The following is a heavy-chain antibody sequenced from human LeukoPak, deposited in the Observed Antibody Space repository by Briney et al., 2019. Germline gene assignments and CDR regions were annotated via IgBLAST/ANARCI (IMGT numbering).Heavy chain of an antibody. CDR3: ARVPVRQLVVAATAWFDP. V-gene: IGHV1-69*04. D-gene: IGHD2-15*01. J-gene: IGHJ5*02. Sequence: GSSVKVSCKASGGTFSSYAISWVRQAPGQGLEWMGRIIPILGIANYAQKFQGRVTITADKSTSTAYMELSSLRSEDTAVYYCARVPVRQLVVAATAWFDPWGQGTLVTVSS. CDR2: IIPILGIA. CDR1: GGTFSSYA.